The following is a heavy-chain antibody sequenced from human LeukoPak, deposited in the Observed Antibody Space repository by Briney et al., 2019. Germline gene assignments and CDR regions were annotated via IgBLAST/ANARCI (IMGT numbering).Heavy chain of an antibody. Sequence: PGGSLRLSCVASGFTFSSYAVSWFRQAPGMGLEWVSTVGRSGADTYYADSVRGRFTISKDSSKNTLQMNSLSAEDTAIYYCVKHSGGVYGNSDSWGQGSLVPVSS. D-gene: IGHD1-1*01. CDR3: VKHSGGVYGNSDS. V-gene: IGHV3-23*01. CDR1: GFTFSSYA. CDR2: VGRSGADT. J-gene: IGHJ4*02.